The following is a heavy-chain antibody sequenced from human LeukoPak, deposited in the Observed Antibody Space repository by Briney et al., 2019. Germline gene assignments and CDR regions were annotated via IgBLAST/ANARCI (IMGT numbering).Heavy chain of an antibody. Sequence: SETLSLTCTVSGGSISSYYWSWIRQPPGKGLEWIGYIYYSGSTNYNPSLKSRVTISVDTSKNRFSLKLSSVTAADTAVYYCASYYYDSSGYSYYFDYWGQGTLVTVSS. CDR3: ASYYYDSSGYSYYFDY. D-gene: IGHD3-22*01. V-gene: IGHV4-59*01. J-gene: IGHJ4*02. CDR1: GGSISSYY. CDR2: IYYSGST.